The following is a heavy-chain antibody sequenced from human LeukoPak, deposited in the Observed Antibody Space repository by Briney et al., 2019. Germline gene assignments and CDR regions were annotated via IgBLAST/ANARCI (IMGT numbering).Heavy chain of an antibody. J-gene: IGHJ3*02. V-gene: IGHV3-30*18. CDR3: AKEGLSGSYYRADAFDI. CDR1: GFTFDDYA. Sequence: PGRSLRLSCAASGFTFDDYAMHWVRQAPGKGLEWVAVIWYGGSNKYYADSVKGRFTISRDNSKNTLYLQMNSLRAEDTAVYYCAKEGLSGSYYRADAFDIWGQGTMVTVSS. D-gene: IGHD1-26*01. CDR2: IWYGGSNK.